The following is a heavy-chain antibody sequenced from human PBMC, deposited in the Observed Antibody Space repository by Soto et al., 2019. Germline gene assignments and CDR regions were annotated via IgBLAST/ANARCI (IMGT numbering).Heavy chain of an antibody. CDR1: GYTFTSYA. D-gene: IGHD6-19*01. Sequence: QVPLVQSGAEVKKPGASVKVSCKASGYTFTSYAMHWVRQAPGQRLEWMGWINAGNGNTKYSQKFQGRVTITRDTSASTAYMELSSLRSEDTAVYYCARDHTSSGWYIDYFDYWGQGTLVTVSS. V-gene: IGHV1-3*01. J-gene: IGHJ4*02. CDR2: INAGNGNT. CDR3: ARDHTSSGWYIDYFDY.